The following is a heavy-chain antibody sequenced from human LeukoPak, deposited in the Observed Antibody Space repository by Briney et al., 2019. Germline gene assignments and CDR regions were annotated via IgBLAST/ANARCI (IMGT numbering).Heavy chain of an antibody. D-gene: IGHD1-20*01. Sequence: GGSLRLSCAASGFAFNTYWMHWVRQVPGKGLVWVSRIRGDGTNPIYADSVKGRFTISRDNAKNSLYLQMNSLRAEDTAVYYCAREGRYNWNDQTIDYWGQGTLVTVSS. CDR1: GFAFNTYW. V-gene: IGHV3-74*01. J-gene: IGHJ4*02. CDR2: IRGDGTNP. CDR3: AREGRYNWNDQTIDY.